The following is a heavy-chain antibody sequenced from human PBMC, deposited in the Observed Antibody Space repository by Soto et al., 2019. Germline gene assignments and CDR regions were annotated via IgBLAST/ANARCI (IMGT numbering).Heavy chain of an antibody. CDR3: ARESRDGYRDFES. CDR1: GGSISSGGYS. D-gene: IGHD5-12*01. CDR2: IYHGGST. J-gene: IGHJ4*02. Sequence: QLQLQESGPGLVKPSQTLSLTCAVSGGSISSGGYSWNWIRQSPAQGLEWIGCIYHGGSTYYNPSLQSRVTLSVDRSKNHFSLNVTSVTAADAAVYFCARESRDGYRDFESWGQGILVTVSS. V-gene: IGHV4-30-2*06.